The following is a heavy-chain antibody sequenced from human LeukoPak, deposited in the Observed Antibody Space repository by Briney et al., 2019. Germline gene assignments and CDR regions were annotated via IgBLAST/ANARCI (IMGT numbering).Heavy chain of an antibody. CDR1: GFTFSSYA. CDR3: AKVRGGPYDFDY. CDR2: IITSGGST. V-gene: IGHV3-23*01. Sequence: GGSLRLSCAASGFTFSSYAMSWVRQAPGKGLEWVSGIITSGGSTYYADSVKGRFTISRDNSKNTLYLQMSSMRAEDTAVYYCAKVRGGPYDFDYWGQGSLVAVPS. J-gene: IGHJ4*02. D-gene: IGHD1-26*01.